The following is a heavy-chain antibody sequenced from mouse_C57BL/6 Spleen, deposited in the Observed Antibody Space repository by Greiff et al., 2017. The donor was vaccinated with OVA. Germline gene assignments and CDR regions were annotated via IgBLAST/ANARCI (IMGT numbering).Heavy chain of an antibody. J-gene: IGHJ2*01. CDR2: INPSSGYT. CDR3: AREATVPFDY. V-gene: IGHV1-4*01. Sequence: QVQLQQSGAELARPGASVKMSCKASGYTFTSYTMHWVKQRPGQGLEWIGYINPSSGYTKYNQKFKDKATLTADKSSSTAYMQLSSLTSEDSAVYYCAREATVPFDYWGQGTTLTVSS. D-gene: IGHD1-1*01. CDR1: GYTFTSYT.